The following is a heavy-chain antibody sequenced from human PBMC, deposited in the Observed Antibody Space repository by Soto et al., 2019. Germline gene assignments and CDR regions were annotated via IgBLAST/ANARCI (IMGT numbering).Heavy chain of an antibody. D-gene: IGHD3-10*01. CDR2: IYYSGNT. CDR1: HGSISSGTYY. V-gene: IGHV4-39*01. J-gene: IGHJ4*02. Sequence: SETLSLTCTVDHGSISSGTYYWGWIRQPPGKGLEWIGSIYYSGNTYYNPSLKSRVTISVDTSKNQFSLKLSSVTAADTAVYYGARHPPGLLLKGYVDYWGQGTLVTVS. CDR3: ARHPPGLLLKGYVDY.